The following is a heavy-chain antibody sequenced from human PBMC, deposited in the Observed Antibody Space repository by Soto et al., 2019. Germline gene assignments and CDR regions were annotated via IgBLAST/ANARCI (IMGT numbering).Heavy chain of an antibody. CDR1: GGSIISGAYY. V-gene: IGHV4-31*03. Sequence: SDTLSLTCTVPGGSIISGAYYWRWIRKHPGKGLEWIGYIYYSGSTYYNPSLKSRVTISVDTSKDQFSLKLSSVTAADTAVYYCARDFTDSSGPTLGMGVWGQGTTVT. J-gene: IGHJ6*02. CDR2: IYYSGST. D-gene: IGHD6-19*01. CDR3: ARDFTDSSGPTLGMGV.